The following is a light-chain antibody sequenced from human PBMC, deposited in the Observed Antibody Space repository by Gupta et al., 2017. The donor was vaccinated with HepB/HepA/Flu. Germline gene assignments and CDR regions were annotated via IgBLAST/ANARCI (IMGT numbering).Light chain of an antibody. CDR2: DTY. J-gene: IGLJ3*02. CDR3: LLSYSGAWV. CDR1: TGPVTSGHY. Sequence: QAVVPAEPSLTVSPGGTGTPTCGSRTGPVTSGHYPYCVQQKPAQATRTLIYDTYNKQSWTPARFSGALLGGKAALTLSGAQPEDEAEYYCLLSYSGAWVFGGGTKLTVL. V-gene: IGLV7-46*01.